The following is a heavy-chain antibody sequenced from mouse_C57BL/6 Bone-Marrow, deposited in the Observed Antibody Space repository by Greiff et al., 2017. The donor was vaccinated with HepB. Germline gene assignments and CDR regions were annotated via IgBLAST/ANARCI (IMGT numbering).Heavy chain of an antibody. CDR3: ARSVYYAGY. D-gene: IGHD2-1*01. CDR2: IYPGDGDT. J-gene: IGHJ2*01. Sequence: VQLQESGPELVKPGASVKISCKASGYAFSSSWMNWVKQRPGKGLEWIGRIYPGDGDTNYNGKFKGKATLTADKSSSTAYMQRSSLTSEDSAVYFCARSVYYAGYWGQGTTLTVSS. V-gene: IGHV1-82*01. CDR1: GYAFSSSW.